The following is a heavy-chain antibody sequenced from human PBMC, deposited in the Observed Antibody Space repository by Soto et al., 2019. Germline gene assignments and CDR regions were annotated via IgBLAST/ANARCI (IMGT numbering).Heavy chain of an antibody. CDR3: ARLRPPGNWFDP. CDR2: VYYSGTT. CDR1: GGSIISSSYY. V-gene: IGHV4-39*01. Sequence: PSETLSLTCSVSGGSIISSSYYWVWIRQPPGKGLEWIGDVYYSGTTHYNPSLKSRVTISVDTSKNQFSLRLSSVTAADTAVYYCARLRPPGNWFDPWGQGTLVTVS. J-gene: IGHJ5*02.